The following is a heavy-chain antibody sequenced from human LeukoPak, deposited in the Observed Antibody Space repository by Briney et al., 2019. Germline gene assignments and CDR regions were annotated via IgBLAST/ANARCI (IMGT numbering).Heavy chain of an antibody. D-gene: IGHD3-10*01. V-gene: IGHV4-39*01. CDR3: ARYGTMVRGVIITENWFDP. CDR2: IYYSGST. CDR1: GGSISSSSYY. J-gene: IGHJ5*02. Sequence: ASETLSLTCTVSGGSISSSSYYWGWIRQPPGKGLEWIGSIYYSGSTYYNPSLKSRVTISVDTSKNQFSLKLSSVTAADTAVYYCARYGTMVRGVIITENWFDPWGQGTLVTVSS.